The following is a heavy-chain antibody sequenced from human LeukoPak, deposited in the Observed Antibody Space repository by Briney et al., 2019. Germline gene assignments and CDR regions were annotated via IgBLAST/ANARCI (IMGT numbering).Heavy chain of an antibody. V-gene: IGHV1-69*06. J-gene: IGHJ4*02. CDR2: IIPIFGTA. CDR3: ARCDYYDSSGYYLENDY. CDR1: GGTFSSYA. Sequence: SVKVSCKASGGTFSSYAISWVRQAPGQGLEWMGGIIPIFGTANYAQKFQGRVTITADKSTSTAYMELSSLRSEDTAVYYCARCDYYDSSGYYLENDYWGQGTLVTVSS. D-gene: IGHD3-22*01.